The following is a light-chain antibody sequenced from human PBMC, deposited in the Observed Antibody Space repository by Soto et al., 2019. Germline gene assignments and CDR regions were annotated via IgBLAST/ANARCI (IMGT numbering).Light chain of an antibody. V-gene: IGKV1-5*03. CDR3: QRYSSYPWT. Sequence: DIQMTQSPSTLSASVGDRVTITCRANQSIRSSLAWYQQKPGKAPKLLIYKASSLESGVPSRFSGSGSGTEFFLTISSLQPDDFATYYCQRYSSYPWTFGQGTEVEIK. CDR1: QSIRSS. CDR2: KAS. J-gene: IGKJ1*01.